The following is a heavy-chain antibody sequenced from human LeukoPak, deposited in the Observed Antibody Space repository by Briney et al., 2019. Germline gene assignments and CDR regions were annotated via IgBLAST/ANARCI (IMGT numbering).Heavy chain of an antibody. CDR2: IYYSGST. Sequence: SETLSLTCTVSGGSISSSSYYWSWIRQPPGKGLEWIGYIYYSGSTNYNPPLKSRVTISVDTSKNQFSLKLSSVTAADTAVYYCARGELRYFDYWGQGTLVTVSS. CDR3: ARGELRYFDY. D-gene: IGHD2-15*01. J-gene: IGHJ4*02. CDR1: GGSISSSSYY. V-gene: IGHV4-61*01.